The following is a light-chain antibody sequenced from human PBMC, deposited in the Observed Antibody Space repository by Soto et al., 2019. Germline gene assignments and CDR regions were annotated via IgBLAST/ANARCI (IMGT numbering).Light chain of an antibody. J-gene: IGKJ3*01. CDR3: QHYGRSLFT. Sequence: EIVLTQSPGTLSLSPGERATLSCRASQSVSSSFLAWYQQKPGQAPRLLIYGASIRATGIPDRFSGSGSGKDFTLTISRLEPEDFAVCYCQHYGRSLFTFGAGNMLD. V-gene: IGKV3-20*01. CDR2: GAS. CDR1: QSVSSSF.